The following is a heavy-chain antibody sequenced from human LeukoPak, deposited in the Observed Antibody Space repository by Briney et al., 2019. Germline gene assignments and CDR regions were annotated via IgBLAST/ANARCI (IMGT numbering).Heavy chain of an antibody. CDR2: IYPGDSDT. CDR3: ARHAETTSSGWYYFDY. D-gene: IGHD6-19*01. J-gene: IGHJ4*02. Sequence: GESLKISCKGSGYSFTSYWIGWVRQMPGKGLEWMGIIYPGDSDTRYSPSFQGQVTISADKSISTAYLQWSSPKASDTAMYYCARHAETTSSGWYYFDYWGQGTLVTVSS. V-gene: IGHV5-51*01. CDR1: GYSFTSYW.